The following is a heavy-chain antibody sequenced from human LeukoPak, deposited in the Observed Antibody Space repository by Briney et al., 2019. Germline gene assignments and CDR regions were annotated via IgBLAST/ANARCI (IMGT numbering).Heavy chain of an antibody. V-gene: IGHV4-4*07. CDR1: GGSISSYY. J-gene: IGHJ4*02. CDR3: AREYYYDSSGCYDY. Sequence: PSETLSLTCTVSGGSISSYYWSWIRQPAGKGLEWIGRIYTSGSTNYNPSLKSRVTMSVDTSKNQFSLKLSSVTAAGTAVYYCAREYYYDSSGCYDYWGQGTLVTVSS. CDR2: IYTSGST. D-gene: IGHD3-22*01.